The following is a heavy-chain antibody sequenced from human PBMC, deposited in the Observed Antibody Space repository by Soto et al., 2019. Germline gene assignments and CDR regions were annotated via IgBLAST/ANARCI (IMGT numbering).Heavy chain of an antibody. CDR3: ARDWGGNAGLHWYFDL. Sequence: EVQLLESGGGLVQPGGSLRLSCAASGFTFSSYAMSWVRQAPGKGLEWVSAISGSGGDTSYADSVKGRFTISRDNSKNTVFLQMNSLRVEDTAVYYCARDWGGNAGLHWYFDLWGRGTLVTVSS. J-gene: IGHJ2*01. D-gene: IGHD3-16*01. CDR1: GFTFSSYA. V-gene: IGHV3-23*01. CDR2: ISGSGGDT.